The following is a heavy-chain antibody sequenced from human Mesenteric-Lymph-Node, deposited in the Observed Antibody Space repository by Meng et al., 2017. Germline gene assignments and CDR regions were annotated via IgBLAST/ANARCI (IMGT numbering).Heavy chain of an antibody. D-gene: IGHD4-11*01. CDR2: INHSGST. Sequence: QVQLQQWGAGLVKPSPPLSLTCAVYGGSFSGYYWSWIRQPPGKGLEXIGEINHSGSTNYNPSLKSRVTISEDTSKNQFSLKLSSVTAADTAVYYCARGYSNSHAYWGQGTLVTVSS. V-gene: IGHV4-34*01. CDR1: GGSFSGYY. J-gene: IGHJ4*02. CDR3: ARGYSNSHAY.